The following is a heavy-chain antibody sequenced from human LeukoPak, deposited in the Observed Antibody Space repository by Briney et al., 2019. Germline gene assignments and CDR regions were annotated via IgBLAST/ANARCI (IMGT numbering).Heavy chain of an antibody. CDR2: IKSKTDGGTT. Sequence: GGSLRLSCAASGFTFSNAWMSWVRQAPGKGLEWVGRIKSKTDGGTTDYAAHVKGRFTISRDDSKNTLYLQMHSLKTEDTAVYYCTTSEVGATSLDYWGQGTLVTVST. J-gene: IGHJ4*02. D-gene: IGHD1-26*01. CDR1: GFTFSNAW. CDR3: TTSEVGATSLDY. V-gene: IGHV3-15*01.